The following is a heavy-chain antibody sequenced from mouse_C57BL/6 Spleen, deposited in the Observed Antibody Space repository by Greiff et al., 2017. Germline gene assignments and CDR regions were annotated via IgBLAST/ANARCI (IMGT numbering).Heavy chain of an antibody. CDR2: ISYSGST. CDR3: ARSRGNYFAY. D-gene: IGHD2-1*01. V-gene: IGHV3-2*02. CDR1: GYSITSDYA. Sequence: EVKLMESGPGLVKPSQSLSLTCTVTGYSITSDYAWNWIRQFPGNKLEWMGYISYSGSTSYNPSLKSRISITRDTSKNQFFLQLNSVTTEDTATYYCARSRGNYFAYWGQGTLVTVSA. J-gene: IGHJ3*01.